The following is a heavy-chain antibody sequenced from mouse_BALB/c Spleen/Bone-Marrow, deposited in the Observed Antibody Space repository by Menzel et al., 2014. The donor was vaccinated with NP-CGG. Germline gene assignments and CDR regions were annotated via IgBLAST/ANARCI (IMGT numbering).Heavy chain of an antibody. D-gene: IGHD2-14*01. CDR3: ARDGDYRYAWFAY. J-gene: IGHJ3*01. Sequence: EVKLMESGGGLVKPGGSLKLSCAASGFTFSDYYMYWVRQTPEKRLEWVATISDAGSYTYYPDSVKGRFTISRDNAKNNLYLQMISLKSEDTAMYYCARDGDYRYAWFAYRGQGTLVTVST. CDR2: ISDAGSYT. CDR1: GFTFSDYY. V-gene: IGHV5-4*02.